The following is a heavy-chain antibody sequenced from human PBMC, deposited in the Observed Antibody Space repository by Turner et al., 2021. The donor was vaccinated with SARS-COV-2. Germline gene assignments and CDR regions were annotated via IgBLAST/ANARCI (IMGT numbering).Heavy chain of an antibody. D-gene: IGHD2-2*01. CDR3: AKDLTIVVVPVTIFDY. J-gene: IGHJ4*02. Sequence: QVQLVESGGGVVQPGRSLRLHCAACGFIFSSYGLHWVRQPPGKGLEWVAVISYDGSNKYYADSVKGRFTISRDKSKNTLYLQMISLRAEDTSVYYCAKDLTIVVVPVTIFDYWGQGTLVTVSS. CDR1: GFIFSSYG. V-gene: IGHV3-30*18. CDR2: ISYDGSNK.